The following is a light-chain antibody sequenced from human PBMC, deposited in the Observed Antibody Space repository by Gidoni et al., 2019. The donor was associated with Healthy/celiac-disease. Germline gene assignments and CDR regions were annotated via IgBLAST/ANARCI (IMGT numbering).Light chain of an antibody. Sequence: QSALTHPASVSGSPGQSITISCTGTSSDVGSYNLVSWYQQHPGKAPKLMIYEGSKRPSGVSNRFSGSKSGNTASLTISGLQAEDEADYYCCSYAGSSTSFGGGTKLTVL. CDR2: EGS. J-gene: IGLJ2*01. CDR1: SSDVGSYNL. CDR3: CSYAGSSTS. V-gene: IGLV2-23*01.